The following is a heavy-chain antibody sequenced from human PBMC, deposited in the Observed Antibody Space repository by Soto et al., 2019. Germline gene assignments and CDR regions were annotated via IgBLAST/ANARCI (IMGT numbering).Heavy chain of an antibody. CDR2: ISGSSGIT. Sequence: GSLRLSCAASGFTFSSYAMSWVRQAPGKGLEWVSGISGSSGITYYADSVKGRFTISRDNSKNTVFLQMNSLRAEDTAVYYCAKDRDCQDVAVVVDSWAQGTLVTVSS. V-gene: IGHV3-23*01. CDR1: GFTFSSYA. D-gene: IGHD2-21*01. CDR3: AKDRDCQDVAVVVDS. J-gene: IGHJ4*02.